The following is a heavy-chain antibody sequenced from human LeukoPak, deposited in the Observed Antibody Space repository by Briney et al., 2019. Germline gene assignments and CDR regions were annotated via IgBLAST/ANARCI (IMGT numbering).Heavy chain of an antibody. D-gene: IGHD1-26*01. V-gene: IGHV3-74*01. CDR1: GFTFSTYW. J-gene: IGHJ6*02. CDR2: INSDGSST. CDR3: ARDGIASTPEDV. Sequence: PGRSLRLSCAASGFTFSTYWTHWVRQAPGKGLVWVSRINSDGSSTTYADSVKGRFTISRDNAQNTLYLQMNSLRAEDTALYYCARDGIASTPEDVWGQGTTVTVSS.